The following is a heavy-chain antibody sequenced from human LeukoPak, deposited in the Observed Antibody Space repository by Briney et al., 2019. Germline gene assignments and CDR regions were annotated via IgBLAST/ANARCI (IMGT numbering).Heavy chain of an antibody. CDR1: GVSISSYC. CDR2: IYTSGSI. J-gene: IGHJ6*03. Sequence: SETLSLTCSVSGVSISSYCWSWIRQSAGKGLEWIGHIYTSGSIDYNPSLKSRVTMSVDTARTQFSLKLNSVTAADTAVYYCARTLYTSRSYAFHYYMDVWGKGTTVTVSS. V-gene: IGHV4-4*07. D-gene: IGHD2-2*01. CDR3: ARTLYTSRSYAFHYYMDV.